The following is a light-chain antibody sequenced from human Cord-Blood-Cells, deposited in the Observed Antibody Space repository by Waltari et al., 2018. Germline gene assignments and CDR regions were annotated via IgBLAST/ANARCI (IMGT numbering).Light chain of an antibody. CDR1: QGIRNY. CDR2: PAS. Sequence: DIQMTQSPSSLSASVGDRVTITCRASQGIRNYLAWYQQKTGKVPKLLIYPASTLQSGVPSRFSGSGSGTDFTLTISSLQPEDVATYYCQKYNSAPWTFGQGTKVEIK. CDR3: QKYNSAPWT. V-gene: IGKV1-27*01. J-gene: IGKJ1*01.